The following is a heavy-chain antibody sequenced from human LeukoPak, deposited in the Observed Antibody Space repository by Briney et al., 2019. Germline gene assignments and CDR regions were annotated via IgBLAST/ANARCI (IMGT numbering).Heavy chain of an antibody. CDR2: ISAYNGNT. V-gene: IGHV1-18*01. CDR1: GYTFTSYG. Sequence: ASVKASCKASGYTFTSYGISWVRQAPGQGLEWMGWISAYNGNTNYAQKLQGRVTMTTDTSTSTAYMELRSLRSDDTAVYYCARDYVWGSYRLGFDYWGQGTLVTVSS. D-gene: IGHD3-16*02. CDR3: ARDYVWGSYRLGFDY. J-gene: IGHJ4*02.